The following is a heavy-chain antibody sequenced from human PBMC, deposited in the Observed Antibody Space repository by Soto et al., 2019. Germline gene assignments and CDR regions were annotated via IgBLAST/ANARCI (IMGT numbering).Heavy chain of an antibody. CDR1: GFTFSRFE. V-gene: IGHV3-48*03. D-gene: IGHD6-19*01. J-gene: IGHJ4*02. Sequence: EVQLVESGGGSVPPGGSLRLSCAASGFTFSRFEMNWVRQAPGKGLEWISYISSSGTTIEYAASVRGRFTVSRDNTNNALFGQMNNLRAEDLAVYFFARKPGYINGWYERGFDYWGQGTPVSVSS. CDR3: ARKPGYINGWYERGFDY. CDR2: ISSSGTTI.